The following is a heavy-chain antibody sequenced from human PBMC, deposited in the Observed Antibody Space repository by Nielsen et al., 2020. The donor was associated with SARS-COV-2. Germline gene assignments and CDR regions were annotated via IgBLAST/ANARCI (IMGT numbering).Heavy chain of an antibody. CDR2: IYFSGRT. J-gene: IGHJ6*02. Sequence: LRLSCTVPGGSISSGGYYWSWIRHHPGKGLEWIGYIYFSGRTCYNPSLKSRVTISVDTAKNQFSLSLRSVTAADTAVYYCARESSGYDHYNYGMDVWGQGTTVTVSS. CDR1: GGSISSGGYY. D-gene: IGHD5-12*01. V-gene: IGHV4-31*03. CDR3: ARESSGYDHYNYGMDV.